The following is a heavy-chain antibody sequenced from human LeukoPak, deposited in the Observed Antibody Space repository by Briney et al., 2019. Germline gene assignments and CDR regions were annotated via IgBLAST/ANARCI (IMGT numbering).Heavy chain of an antibody. Sequence: QSGGSLRLSCAASGFSFSSSWMHWVRQVPGKGLEWVSRINDDETSTTYAESVKGRFTISRDNAKNTLFLQMNSLRAEDTAVYYCATTGRGSYYDYWGQGTLVTVSS. CDR2: INDDETST. J-gene: IGHJ4*02. CDR3: ATTGRGSYYDY. CDR1: GFSFSSSW. V-gene: IGHV3-74*01. D-gene: IGHD1-26*01.